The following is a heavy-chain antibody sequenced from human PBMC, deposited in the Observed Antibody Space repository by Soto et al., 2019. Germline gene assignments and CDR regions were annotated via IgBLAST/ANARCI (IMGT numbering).Heavy chain of an antibody. CDR1: GGSISSGGYY. CDR3: ARVRVQQWLEQNYFDY. Sequence: QVQLQESGPGLVKPSQTLSLTCTVSGGSISSGGYYWSWLRQHPGKGLEWIGYIYYSGSTYYNPSLKSRVTIAVDTSKNQFTLKLSSVTAADTAVYHCARVRVQQWLEQNYFDYWGQGTMVTVSS. CDR2: IYYSGST. V-gene: IGHV4-31*03. D-gene: IGHD6-19*01. J-gene: IGHJ4*02.